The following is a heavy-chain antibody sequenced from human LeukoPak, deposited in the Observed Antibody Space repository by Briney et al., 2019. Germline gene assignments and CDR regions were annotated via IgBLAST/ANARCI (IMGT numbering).Heavy chain of an antibody. J-gene: IGHJ4*02. CDR2: IYTSGST. CDR1: GGSITSYY. CDR3: ARDSSGWYYFDY. Sequence: SETLSLTCSVSGGSITSYYWGWIRQPAGKGLEWIGRIYTSGSTNYNPSLKSRVTISVDTSKNQFSLKLSSVTAADTAVYYCARDSSGWYYFDYWGQGTLVTVSS. D-gene: IGHD6-19*01. V-gene: IGHV4-4*07.